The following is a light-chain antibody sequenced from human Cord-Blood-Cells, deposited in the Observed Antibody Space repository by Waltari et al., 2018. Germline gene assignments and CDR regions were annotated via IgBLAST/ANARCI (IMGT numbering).Light chain of an antibody. CDR1: RPTTAPGDA. V-gene: IGLV1-40*01. J-gene: IGLJ3*02. CDR3: QSYDSSLSGSV. CDR2: GNS. Sequence: QSVLTPPPSVSGAPGQRVTIPCPGSRPTTAPGDAVPWYQQLPGTAPNLLIYGNSKRPSGVPDRFSGSKSGTSASLAITGLQAEDEADYYCQSYDSSLSGSVFGGGTKLTVL.